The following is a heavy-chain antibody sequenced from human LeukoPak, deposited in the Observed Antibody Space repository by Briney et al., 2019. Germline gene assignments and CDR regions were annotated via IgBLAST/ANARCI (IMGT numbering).Heavy chain of an antibody. CDR3: ARHFRQQLVRDWAFDI. J-gene: IGHJ3*02. D-gene: IGHD6-13*01. CDR2: IYYSGST. Sequence: VKPSETLSLTCTVSGGSISSYYWSWIRQPPGKGLEWIGYIYYSGSTNYNPSLKSRVTISVDTSKNQFSLKLSSVTAAVTAVYYCARHFRQQLVRDWAFDIWGQGTMVTVSS. V-gene: IGHV4-59*08. CDR1: GGSISSYY.